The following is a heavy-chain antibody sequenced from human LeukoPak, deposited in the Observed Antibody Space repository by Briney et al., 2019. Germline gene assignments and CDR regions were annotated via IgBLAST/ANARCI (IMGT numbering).Heavy chain of an antibody. D-gene: IGHD6-13*01. Sequence: ASVKVSCKASGGTFSSYAISWVRQAPGQGLEWMGWINPNSGGTNYAQKFQGWVTMTRDTSISTAYMELSRLRSDDTAVYYCARGRVGIAAAGNIDYWGQGTLVTVSS. V-gene: IGHV1-2*04. CDR2: INPNSGGT. CDR1: GGTFSSYA. CDR3: ARGRVGIAAAGNIDY. J-gene: IGHJ4*02.